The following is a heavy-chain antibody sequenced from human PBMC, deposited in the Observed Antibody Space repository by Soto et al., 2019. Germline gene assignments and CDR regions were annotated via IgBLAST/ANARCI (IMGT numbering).Heavy chain of an antibody. D-gene: IGHD2-21*01. CDR2: ISAYNGNT. V-gene: IGHV1-18*04. CDR3: AILGATTSFYSSTMDV. Sequence: ASVKVSCKASGFGLINYGFTWVRQAPGQGLEWMGWISAYNGNTIYAQNLQGRLTMTRDKSTSIAYMELRSLRSDDTAVYYCAILGATTSFYSSTMDVSGEGTPVTLSS. J-gene: IGHJ6*02. CDR1: GFGLINYG.